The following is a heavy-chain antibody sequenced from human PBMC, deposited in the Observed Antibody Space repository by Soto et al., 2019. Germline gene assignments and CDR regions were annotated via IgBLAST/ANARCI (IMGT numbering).Heavy chain of an antibody. J-gene: IGHJ4*02. D-gene: IGHD3-22*01. Sequence: GGSLRLSCAASGFTFSSYAMQWVRQAPGEGLEWVAVMSYVGDNKYYADSVKGRFTISRDNSKNTLYLQMNSLRAEDTAVYYWVREDNRFGYYLAWWGRGPRDTVSS. CDR3: VREDNRFGYYLAW. CDR1: GFTFSSYA. CDR2: MSYVGDNK. V-gene: IGHV3-30-3*01.